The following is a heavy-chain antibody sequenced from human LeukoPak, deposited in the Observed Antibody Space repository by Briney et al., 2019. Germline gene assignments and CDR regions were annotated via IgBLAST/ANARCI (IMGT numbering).Heavy chain of an antibody. CDR3: AKDWAFCGGDCYPLDY. CDR2: ISGSGGST. J-gene: IGHJ4*02. Sequence: GGSLRLSCGASGFTFSSYAMSWVRQAPGKGLEWVSGISGSGGSTYYADSVKGRFTISRDNSRNTLYLQMNSLRADDTAVYYCAKDWAFCGGDCYPLDYWGQGTLVTVSS. D-gene: IGHD2-21*02. V-gene: IGHV3-23*01. CDR1: GFTFSSYA.